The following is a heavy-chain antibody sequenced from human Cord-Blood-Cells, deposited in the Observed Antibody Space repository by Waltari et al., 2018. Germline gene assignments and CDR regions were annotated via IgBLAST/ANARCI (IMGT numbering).Heavy chain of an antibody. D-gene: IGHD2-2*01. J-gene: IGHJ6*03. V-gene: IGHV1-69*04. CDR1: GGTFSSYA. CDR3: AREGYCSSTSCPYYYYYMDV. CDR2: FSPILGIA. Sequence: QVQLVQSGAEVKKPGSSVKVSCKASGGTFSSYAISWVRQAPGQGLEWMGGFSPILGIANYEQTVQGRVTITADEATSTAYMELSSLRSEDTAVYYGAREGYCSSTSCPYYYYYMDVWGKGTTVTVSS.